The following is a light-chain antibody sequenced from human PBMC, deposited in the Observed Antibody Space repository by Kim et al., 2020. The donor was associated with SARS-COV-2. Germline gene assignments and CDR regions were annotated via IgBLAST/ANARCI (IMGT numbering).Light chain of an antibody. V-gene: IGKV1-27*01. J-gene: IGKJ4*01. CDR2: HAS. Sequence: DIQMTQSPSSLSASAGDRVTITCRASQGISNYLAWYQQKPGKVPKLLIYHASSLQSGVPSRFSGSGSGTDFTLTISSLQPEDVATYYCQYYNYAPALTFGGGTKLEIK. CDR3: QYYNYAPALT. CDR1: QGISNY.